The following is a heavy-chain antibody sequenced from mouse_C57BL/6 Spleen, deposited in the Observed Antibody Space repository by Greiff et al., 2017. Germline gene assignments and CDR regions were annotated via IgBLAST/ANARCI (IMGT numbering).Heavy chain of an antibody. CDR2: IDPETGGT. Sequence: VQLQQSGAELVRPGASVTLSCKASGYTFTDYEMHWVKQTPVHGLEWIGAIDPETGGTAYNQKFKGKAILTADKSSSTAYMELRSLTSEDSAVYYCTRGGLKRFAYWGQGTLVTVSA. CDR1: GYTFTDYE. D-gene: IGHD3-1*01. V-gene: IGHV1-15*01. CDR3: TRGGLKRFAY. J-gene: IGHJ3*01.